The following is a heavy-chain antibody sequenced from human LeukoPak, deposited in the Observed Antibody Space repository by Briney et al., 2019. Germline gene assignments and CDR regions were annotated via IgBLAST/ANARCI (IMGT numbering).Heavy chain of an antibody. CDR3: ARVRHDTLEYGYYMDG. Sequence: PSETLSLTCAADGGSFSSFYWTWVRQTPGKGLEWVGDINQTGKNNYNPSLTDDNPSLKRQVPIPPASSNNECSRKVNSVSAADTGVYYCARVRHDTLEYGYYMDGWGKGTTV. J-gene: IGHJ6*03. D-gene: IGHD3-3*01. V-gene: IGHV4-34*01. CDR1: GGSFSSFY. CDR2: INQTGKN.